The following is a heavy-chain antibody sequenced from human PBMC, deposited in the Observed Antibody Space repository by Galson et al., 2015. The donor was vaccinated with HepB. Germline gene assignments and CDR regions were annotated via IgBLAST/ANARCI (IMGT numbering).Heavy chain of an antibody. CDR2: ISGGGGNT. CDR1: GFTFRSFA. Sequence: SLRLSCAASGFTFRSFAMSWVRQAPGKGLEWGSAISGGGGNTYYADSVKGRFTIPRDNSKNTLYLQMNSLRAEDTAVYYCAKKKYDSSGYYGRFDPWGQGTLVTVSS. J-gene: IGHJ5*02. D-gene: IGHD3-22*01. CDR3: AKKKYDSSGYYGRFDP. V-gene: IGHV3-23*01.